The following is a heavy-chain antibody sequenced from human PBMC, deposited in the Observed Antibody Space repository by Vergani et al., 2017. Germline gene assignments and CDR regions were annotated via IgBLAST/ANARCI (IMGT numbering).Heavy chain of an antibody. CDR3: ARVWGDCSSTSCYESGTYYDYGMDV. D-gene: IGHD2-2*01. Sequence: QVQLVQSGAEVKKPGASVKVSCKASGYTFTGYYMHWVRQAPGQGLEWMGWINPILGIANYAQKFQGRVTITADKSTSTAYMELSSLRSEDTAVYYCARVWGDCSSTSCYESGTYYDYGMDVWGQGTTVTVSS. CDR2: INPILGIA. V-gene: IGHV1-69*09. J-gene: IGHJ6*02. CDR1: GYTFTGYY.